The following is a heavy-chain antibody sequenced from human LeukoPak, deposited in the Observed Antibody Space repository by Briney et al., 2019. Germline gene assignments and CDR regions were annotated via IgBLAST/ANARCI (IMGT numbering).Heavy chain of an antibody. CDR3: ARDLFYDFWSIGGDAFDI. CDR1: GFTFSSHW. V-gene: IGHV3-7*03. D-gene: IGHD3-3*01. J-gene: IGHJ3*02. Sequence: GGSLRLSCAASGFTFSSHWMNWVRQAPGKGLEWVANIKQDGSEKYYVDSVKGRFTISRDNAKNSLYLQMNSLRAEDTAVYYCARDLFYDFWSIGGDAFDIWGQGTMVTVSS. CDR2: IKQDGSEK.